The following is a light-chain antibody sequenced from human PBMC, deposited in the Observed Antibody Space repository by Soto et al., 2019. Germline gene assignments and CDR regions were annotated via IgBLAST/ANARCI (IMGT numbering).Light chain of an antibody. CDR3: SSYTRSSTQV. CDR1: SSDVGAYNY. Sequence: QSALTQPASVSGSPGQSITISCTGTSSDVGAYNYVSWYQLHPDKAPKLIISEVSNRPSGVSSRFSGSKSANTASLTISGLQAEDEADYYCSSYTRSSTQVFGTGTKVTV. J-gene: IGLJ1*01. CDR2: EVS. V-gene: IGLV2-14*01.